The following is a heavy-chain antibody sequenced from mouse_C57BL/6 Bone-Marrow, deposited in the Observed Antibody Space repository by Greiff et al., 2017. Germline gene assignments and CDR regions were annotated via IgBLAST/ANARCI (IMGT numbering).Heavy chain of an antibody. D-gene: IGHD1-1*01. V-gene: IGHV1-42*01. CDR3: ARSSYYGSSYPWYFDV. Sequence: VQLKESGPELVKPGASVKISCKASGYSFTGYYMNWVKQSPEKSLEWIGEINPSTGGTTYNQKFKAKATLTVDKSSSTAYMQLKSLTSEDSAVYYCARSSYYGSSYPWYFDVWGTGTTVTVSS. J-gene: IGHJ1*03. CDR1: GYSFTGYY. CDR2: INPSTGGT.